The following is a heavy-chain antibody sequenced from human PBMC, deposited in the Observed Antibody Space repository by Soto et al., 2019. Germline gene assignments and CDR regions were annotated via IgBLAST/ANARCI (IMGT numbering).Heavy chain of an antibody. J-gene: IGHJ6*02. D-gene: IGHD6-25*01. Sequence: ASVKVSCKASGYTFTSYGISWVRQAPGQGLEWMGWISAYNGNTNYAQKLQGRVTMTTDTSTSTAYMELRSLRSDDTAVYYCARDGILYNDSSGDYYYYYGMDVWGQGTTVTVSS. CDR2: ISAYNGNT. CDR3: ARDGILYNDSSGDYYYYYGMDV. CDR1: GYTFTSYG. V-gene: IGHV1-18*04.